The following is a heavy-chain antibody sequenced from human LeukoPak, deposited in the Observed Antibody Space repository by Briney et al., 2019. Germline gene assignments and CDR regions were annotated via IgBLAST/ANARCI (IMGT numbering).Heavy chain of an antibody. Sequence: GGSLRLSCAASGFTFSSHWMHWVRQAPGKGLVWVSRINSVGSRTDSADSVKGRFTISRANARNTLYLKMNGLRAEDTAVYYCARSGHYFDYAFDIWGQGTRVTVSS. J-gene: IGHJ3*02. CDR2: INSVGSRT. CDR3: ARSGHYFDYAFDI. CDR1: GFTFSSHW. D-gene: IGHD3-22*01. V-gene: IGHV3-74*01.